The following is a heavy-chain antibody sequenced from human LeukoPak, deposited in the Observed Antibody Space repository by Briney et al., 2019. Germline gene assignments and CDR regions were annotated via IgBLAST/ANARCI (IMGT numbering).Heavy chain of an antibody. CDR3: GSSSGGYNWFDP. CDR2: INRDGSST. V-gene: IGHV3-74*01. D-gene: IGHD2-15*01. Sequence: TGGSLRLSCAASGFTFSNYWMHWVRQAPGKGLLWVSRINRDGSSTDYADSVKGRFSISRDNAKNTLFLQMNSLRAEDTAVYYCGSSSGGYNWFDPWGQGTLVTVSS. J-gene: IGHJ5*02. CDR1: GFTFSNYW.